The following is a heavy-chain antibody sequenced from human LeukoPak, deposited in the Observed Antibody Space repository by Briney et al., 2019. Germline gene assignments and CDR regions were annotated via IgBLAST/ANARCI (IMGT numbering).Heavy chain of an antibody. Sequence: PSETLSLTCNASGASMSSNYWSWIRQPPGKGLEWIGYIYHSGNTNYSPSLESRVTMSVDESKNQFSLRVHLVSAADTAVYYCASTRRAAVAGRFDSWGQGTLVTVSS. V-gene: IGHV4-4*09. CDR3: ASTRRAAVAGRFDS. J-gene: IGHJ4*02. CDR2: IYHSGNT. CDR1: GASMSSNY. D-gene: IGHD6-19*01.